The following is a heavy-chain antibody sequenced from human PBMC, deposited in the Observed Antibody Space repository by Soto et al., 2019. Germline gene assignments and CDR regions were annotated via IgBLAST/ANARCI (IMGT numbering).Heavy chain of an antibody. Sequence: QVQLVQSGAEVKKPGASVKVSCKASGYTFTSYYMHWVRQAPGQGLEWMGIINPSGRSTSYAQKFQGSVTMTRDTSTRTVYLELSSLRSEDTAVYYCARINYYEGVDFWGQGTLVTVSS. CDR3: ARINYYEGVDF. V-gene: IGHV1-46*01. CDR1: GYTFTSYY. CDR2: INPSGRST. J-gene: IGHJ4*02. D-gene: IGHD3-22*01.